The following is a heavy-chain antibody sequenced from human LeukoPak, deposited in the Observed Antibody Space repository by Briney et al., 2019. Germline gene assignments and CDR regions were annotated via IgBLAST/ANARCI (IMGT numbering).Heavy chain of an antibody. J-gene: IGHJ6*03. CDR1: GFNFIAYA. CDR3: ARGHRYSYGSNYMDV. D-gene: IGHD5-18*01. V-gene: IGHV3-64*01. CDR2: VTNNGDTT. Sequence: PGGSLRLSCAPSGFNFIAYAMHWARQAPGKGLEYVSVVTNNGDTTYYANSVKGRFTISRDNSKSTLFLQMDSLRGEDMGVYYCARGHRYSYGSNYMDVWGSGTSVTVS.